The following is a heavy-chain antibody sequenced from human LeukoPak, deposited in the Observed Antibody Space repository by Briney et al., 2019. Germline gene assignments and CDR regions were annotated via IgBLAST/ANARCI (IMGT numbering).Heavy chain of an antibody. CDR3: AKDATYYYDSSGYYANFES. J-gene: IGHJ4*02. Sequence: GGSLRLSCAASGFTFSNYAMSWVRQAPGKGLKWVSALSGSGGSTFYPDSVKGRFTISRDNSKNMVYLQMESLRAEDTAVYFCAKDATYYYDSSGYYANFESWGQGTLVTVSS. V-gene: IGHV3-23*01. CDR2: LSGSGGST. D-gene: IGHD3-22*01. CDR1: GFTFSNYA.